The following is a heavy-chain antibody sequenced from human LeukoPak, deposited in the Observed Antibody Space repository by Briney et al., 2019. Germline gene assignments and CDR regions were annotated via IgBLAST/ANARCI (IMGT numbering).Heavy chain of an antibody. J-gene: IGHJ4*02. V-gene: IGHV1-18*01. CDR1: GYTFTSYG. Sequence: ASVKVSCKASGYTFTSYGISWVRQAPGQGPEWMGWIRAYNGNTNYAQKLQGRVTMTTDTSTSTAYMELRSLRSDDTAVYYCARDLDGGSYYRYWGQGTLVTVSS. D-gene: IGHD1-26*01. CDR2: IRAYNGNT. CDR3: ARDLDGGSYYRY.